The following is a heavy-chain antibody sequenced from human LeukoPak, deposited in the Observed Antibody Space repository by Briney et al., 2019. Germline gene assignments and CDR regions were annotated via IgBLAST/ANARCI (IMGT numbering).Heavy chain of an antibody. J-gene: IGHJ6*02. CDR1: GGSISSSNW. CDR2: IYHSGST. V-gene: IGHV4-4*02. CDR3: AGTTPLDAYGMDV. D-gene: IGHD1-7*01. Sequence: PSETLSLTCAVSGGSISSSNWWSWVRQPPGKGLEWNGEIYHSGSTNYNPSLKSRVTISVDKSKNQFSLKLSSVTAADTAVYYCAGTTPLDAYGMDVWGQGTTVTVSS.